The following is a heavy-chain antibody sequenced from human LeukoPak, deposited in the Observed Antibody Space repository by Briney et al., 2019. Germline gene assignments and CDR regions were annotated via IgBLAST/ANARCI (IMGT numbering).Heavy chain of an antibody. Sequence: PAGGSLRLSCAASGFTFSSYAMSWVRQAPGKGLEWVSAISGSGGSTYYADSVKGRFTISRDNSKNTLYLQMNSLRAEDTAVYYCAKDRYGSGSYEAPMDVWGKGTTVTVSS. J-gene: IGHJ6*03. CDR2: ISGSGGST. D-gene: IGHD3-10*01. CDR3: AKDRYGSGSYEAPMDV. CDR1: GFTFSSYA. V-gene: IGHV3-23*01.